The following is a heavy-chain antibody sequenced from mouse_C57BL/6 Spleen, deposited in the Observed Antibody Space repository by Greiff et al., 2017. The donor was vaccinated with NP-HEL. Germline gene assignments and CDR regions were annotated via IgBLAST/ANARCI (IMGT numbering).Heavy chain of an antibody. Sequence: VQLQQSGAELVKPGASVKISCKASGYAFSSYWMNWVKQRPGKGLEWIGQIYPGDGDTNYNGKFKGKATLTADKSSSTAYMQLSSLTSEDSAVYFCARAYRYGSSHWYFDVWGTGTTVTVSS. CDR3: ARAYRYGSSHWYFDV. J-gene: IGHJ1*03. V-gene: IGHV1-80*01. D-gene: IGHD1-1*01. CDR2: IYPGDGDT. CDR1: GYAFSSYW.